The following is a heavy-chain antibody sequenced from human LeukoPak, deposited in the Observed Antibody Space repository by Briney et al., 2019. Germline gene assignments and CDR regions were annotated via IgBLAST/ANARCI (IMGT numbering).Heavy chain of an antibody. CDR2: IKEDGSEK. V-gene: IGHV3-7*03. CDR1: GFTLSSYW. D-gene: IGHD6-13*01. J-gene: IGHJ4*02. Sequence: PGGSLRLSCAASGFTLSSYWMSWVRQAPGKGLEWVANIKEDGSEKYYVDSVKGRFTISRDDSKNSLYLQLNSLKTEDTAVYYCVRVVTTSSGWYHFDNWGQGTLVTVSS. CDR3: VRVVTTSSGWYHFDN.